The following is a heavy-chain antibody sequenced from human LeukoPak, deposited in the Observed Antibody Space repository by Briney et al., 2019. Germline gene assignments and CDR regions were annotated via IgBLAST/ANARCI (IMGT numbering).Heavy chain of an antibody. Sequence: GGSLRLSCAASGFTFSSYWMSWVRQAPGKGLEWVANIKQDGSEKYYVDSVKGRFTISRDNAKNSLYLQMNSLRAEDMALYYCAKDVQGIAAAGTYLDYWGQGTLVTVSS. V-gene: IGHV3-7*03. J-gene: IGHJ4*02. CDR3: AKDVQGIAAAGTYLDY. CDR2: IKQDGSEK. CDR1: GFTFSSYW. D-gene: IGHD6-13*01.